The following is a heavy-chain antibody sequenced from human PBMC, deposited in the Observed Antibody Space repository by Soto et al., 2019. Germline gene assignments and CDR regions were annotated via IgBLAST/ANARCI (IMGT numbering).Heavy chain of an antibody. CDR1: GFTFSSYW. J-gene: IGHJ3*02. D-gene: IGHD2-15*01. CDR3: ASLVVVADTDAFDI. Sequence: EVQLVESGGGLVQPGRSLRLSCAASGFTFSSYWMSWVRQAPGKGLEWVANIKQDGSEKYYVDSVKGRFTISRDNAKNSLYLQMNSLRAEDTAVYYCASLVVVADTDAFDIWGQGTMVTVSS. V-gene: IGHV3-7*01. CDR2: IKQDGSEK.